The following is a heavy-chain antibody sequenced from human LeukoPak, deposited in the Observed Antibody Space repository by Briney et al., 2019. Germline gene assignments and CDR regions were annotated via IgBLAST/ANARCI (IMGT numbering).Heavy chain of an antibody. CDR3: ASGVVPATGAFDI. D-gene: IGHD2-15*01. CDR2: INSRGSMI. J-gene: IGHJ3*02. CDR1: GFTFSDYY. V-gene: IGHV3-11*04. Sequence: GGSLRLSCAASGFTFSDYYMSWIRQAPGKGLEWVSYINSRGSMIYYADSVKGRFTISRDNAKNSLYLQMNSLRAEDTAVDYCASGVVPATGAFDIWGQGTMVTVSS.